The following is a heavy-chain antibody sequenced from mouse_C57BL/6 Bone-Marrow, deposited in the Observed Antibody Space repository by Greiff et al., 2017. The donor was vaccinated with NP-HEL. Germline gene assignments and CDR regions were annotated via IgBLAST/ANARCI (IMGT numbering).Heavy chain of an antibody. CDR3: VRNYGSSYLFAY. V-gene: IGHV10-1*01. Sequence: EVQGVESGGGLVQPKGSLKLSCAASGFSFNTYAMNWVRQAPGKGLEWVARIRSKSNNYATYYADSVKDRFTISRDDSESMLYLQMNNLKTEDTAMYYCVRNYGSSYLFAYWGQGTLVTVSA. CDR1: GFSFNTYA. J-gene: IGHJ3*01. D-gene: IGHD1-1*01. CDR2: IRSKSNNYAT.